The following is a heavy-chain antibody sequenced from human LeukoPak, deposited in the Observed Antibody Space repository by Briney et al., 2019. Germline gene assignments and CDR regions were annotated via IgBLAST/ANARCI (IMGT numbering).Heavy chain of an antibody. CDR2: IKSDGSNT. CDR3: ARGRGYGFDY. Sequence: PRGSLRLSCAASGFTLSSYWMHWVRQVPGKGRVWVSHIKSDGSNTSYANSGKGRVTISRDNAKNTLYLQMNSRRAEDTAVYYCARGRGYGFDYWGQGTLVTVSS. V-gene: IGHV3-74*01. D-gene: IGHD5-18*01. CDR1: GFTLSSYW. J-gene: IGHJ4*02.